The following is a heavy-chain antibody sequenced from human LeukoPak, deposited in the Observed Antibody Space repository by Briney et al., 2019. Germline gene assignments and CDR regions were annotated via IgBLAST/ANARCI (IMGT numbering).Heavy chain of an antibody. J-gene: IGHJ4*02. CDR1: GFTFSSYA. CDR2: IRYDGSNK. Sequence: PGGSLRLSCAASGFTFSSYAMSWVRQAPGKGLEWVAFIRYDGSNKYYADSVKGRFTISRDNSKNTLYLQMNSLRAEDTAVYYCAKDRYYYDSSGGSFDYWGQGTLVTVSS. D-gene: IGHD3-22*01. CDR3: AKDRYYYDSSGGSFDY. V-gene: IGHV3-30*02.